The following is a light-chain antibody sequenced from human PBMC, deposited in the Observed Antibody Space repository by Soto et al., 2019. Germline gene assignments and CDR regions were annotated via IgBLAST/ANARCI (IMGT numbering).Light chain of an antibody. CDR3: SSYTSSSLVV. J-gene: IGLJ2*01. CDR2: DVS. V-gene: IGLV2-14*01. Sequence: QSVLTQPASVSGSPGQSITISCTGTSSDVGGYNYVSWYQQHPGKATKLMIYDVSNRPSGVSKRFSGSKSGNTASLTISGLQAEDEADYYCSSYTSSSLVVFGGGTKVTVL. CDR1: SSDVGGYNY.